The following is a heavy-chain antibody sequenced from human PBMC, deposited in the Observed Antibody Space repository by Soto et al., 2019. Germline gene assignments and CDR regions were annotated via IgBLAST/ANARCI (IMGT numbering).Heavy chain of an antibody. CDR2: IYYSGST. V-gene: IGHV4-59*01. J-gene: IGHJ5*02. CDR1: GASTTDYY. CDR3: ACVTVFAALLSNFYP. Sequence: SETLSLTCSVSGASTTDYYWSWIRQPPGKGLEWIGYIYYSGSTKYNPSLKSRATISIDTSKSQVSLKLGSVTAADTAVYYCACVTVFAALLSNFYPWAQGTHDTVSS. D-gene: IGHD2-21*01.